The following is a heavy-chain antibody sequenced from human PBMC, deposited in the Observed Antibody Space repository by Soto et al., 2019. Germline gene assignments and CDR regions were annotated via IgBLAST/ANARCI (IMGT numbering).Heavy chain of an antibody. J-gene: IGHJ3*02. CDR2: IWYHGGNE. Sequence: QVQLVESGGGVVQPGWSLRLSCAVSGFTFSDFGMHWVRQAPGKGLEWVALIWYHGGNEEYADSVKGRFSISRDNSKNTLYLQMDSLRAEDTAVYYCARRGCVKGVCYNSYDMWGQGTMVTVSS. CDR3: ARRGCVKGVCYNSYDM. V-gene: IGHV3-33*03. D-gene: IGHD2-8*01. CDR1: GFTFSDFG.